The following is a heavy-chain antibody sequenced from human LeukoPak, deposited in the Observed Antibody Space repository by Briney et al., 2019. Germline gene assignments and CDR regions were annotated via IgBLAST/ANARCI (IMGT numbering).Heavy chain of an antibody. J-gene: IGHJ2*01. V-gene: IGHV4-59*01. CDR3: ATKRGYYDSSGYYYNWYFDL. CDR2: IYYSGST. Sequence: PSETLSLTCSVSGGSISSYYWSWIRQPPGKGLEWIGYIYYSGSTNYNPSLKSRVTISVDTSENQFSLKLSSVTAADTAVYYCATKRGYYDSSGYYYNWYFDLWGRGTLVTVSS. CDR1: GGSISSYY. D-gene: IGHD3-22*01.